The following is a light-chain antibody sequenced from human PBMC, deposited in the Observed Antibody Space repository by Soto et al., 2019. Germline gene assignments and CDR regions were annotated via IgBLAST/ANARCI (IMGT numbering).Light chain of an antibody. CDR3: QQYNNWPIT. Sequence: EIVMTQSPATLSLSPGERATLSCRASQSISSYLAWYQQKPGQAPRLLIYGASTRASDTPARFSGSGSVTEFALTISSLQSEDFAVYYCQQYNNWPITFGQGTRLEI. V-gene: IGKV3D-15*01. CDR1: QSISSY. CDR2: GAS. J-gene: IGKJ5*01.